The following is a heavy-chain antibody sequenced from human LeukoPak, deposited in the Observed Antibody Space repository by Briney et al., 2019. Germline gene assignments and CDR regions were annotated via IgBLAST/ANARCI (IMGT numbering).Heavy chain of an antibody. CDR3: AGDPGGWIFDY. J-gene: IGHJ4*02. Sequence: GGSLRLSCAASGFIVSGDYMSWVRQAPGKGLEWVSVIYSGGSTYYADSVKDRFTISRDNSKNTLYLQMNSLRAEDTAVYYCAGDPGGWIFDYWGQGALVTVSS. CDR1: GFIVSGDY. D-gene: IGHD6-19*01. CDR2: IYSGGST. V-gene: IGHV3-66*01.